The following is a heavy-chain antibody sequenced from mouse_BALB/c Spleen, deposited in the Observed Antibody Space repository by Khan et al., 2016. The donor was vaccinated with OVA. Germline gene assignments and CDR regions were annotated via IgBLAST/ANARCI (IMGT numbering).Heavy chain of an antibody. J-gene: IGHJ1*01. CDR3: ARYPSWYFDV. CDR2: IYPGVYYT. Sequence: QVQLQQSGAELLRPGTSVKMSCKAGGYTFTNYLIGWVKQRPGHCLEWIGDIYPGVYYTNYNEKFKGKATLTADTSSSTVFMQLSSLTFEDSAIYYCARYPSWYFDVWGAGTTVTVSS. V-gene: IGHV1-63*02. CDR1: GYTFTNYL.